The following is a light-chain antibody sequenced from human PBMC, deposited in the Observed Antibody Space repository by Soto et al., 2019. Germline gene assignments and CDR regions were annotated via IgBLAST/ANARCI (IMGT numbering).Light chain of an antibody. V-gene: IGLV2-8*01. CDR3: SSYAGSTNFV. CDR2: EVS. J-gene: IGLJ1*01. CDR1: SSDVGGYNY. Sequence: QSALTHPPSASGSPGHSVTISCTGTSSDVGGYNYVSWYQQHPGKAPKLMIYEVSERPSGVPDRFSGSKSSNTASLTVSGLQAEDEADYYCSSYAGSTNFVFGTGTKVTVL.